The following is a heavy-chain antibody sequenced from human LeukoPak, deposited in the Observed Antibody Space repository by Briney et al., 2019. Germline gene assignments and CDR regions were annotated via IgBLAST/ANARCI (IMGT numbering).Heavy chain of an antibody. J-gene: IGHJ4*02. V-gene: IGHV1-69*13. D-gene: IGHD6-13*01. CDR3: ATVAAGIVGYY. Sequence: ASVKVSCKASGGTFSSYAISWARQAPGQGLEWMGGIIPIFGTANYAQKFQGRVTITADESTSTAYMELSSLRSEDTAVYYCATVAAGIVGYYWGQGTLVTVSS. CDR2: IIPIFGTA. CDR1: GGTFSSYA.